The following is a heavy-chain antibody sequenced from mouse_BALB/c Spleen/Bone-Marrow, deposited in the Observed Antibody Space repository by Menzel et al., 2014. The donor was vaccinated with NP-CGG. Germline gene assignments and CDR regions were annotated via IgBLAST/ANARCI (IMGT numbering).Heavy chain of an antibody. J-gene: IGHJ1*01. V-gene: IGHV2-3*01. D-gene: IGHD1-1*01. Sequence: VQLQQSGPGLVAPSQSLSITCTVSGFSLTSYGVSWVRQPPGKGLEWLGVIWGDGSTNYHSALISRLSIRKDNSKSQVFLKLNSLQTDDTATHYCAKPLLPWWYFDVWGAGTTVTVSS. CDR2: IWGDGST. CDR3: AKPLLPWWYFDV. CDR1: GFSLTSYG.